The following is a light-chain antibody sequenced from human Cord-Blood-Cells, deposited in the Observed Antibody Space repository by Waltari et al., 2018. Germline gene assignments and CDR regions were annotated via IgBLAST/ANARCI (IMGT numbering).Light chain of an antibody. CDR2: YDS. Sequence: SYVLTQPPSVSVAPGQTARITCGGNNIGSKSVHWYQQKPGKAPVLVIYYDSDRPSGIPERFSGSNSGNTATLTISRVEAGDEADYYCQVWDSSSDHPVFGGGTKLTVL. V-gene: IGLV3-21*04. J-gene: IGLJ3*02. CDR1: NIGSKS. CDR3: QVWDSSSDHPV.